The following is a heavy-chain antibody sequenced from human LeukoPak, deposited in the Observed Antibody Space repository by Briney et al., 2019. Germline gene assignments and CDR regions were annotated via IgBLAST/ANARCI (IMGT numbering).Heavy chain of an antibody. CDR1: GGSISSGGYY. CDR2: IYYSGST. D-gene: IGHD3-3*01. J-gene: IGHJ4*02. Sequence: SETLSLTCTVSGGSISSGGYYWSWIRQHPGKGLEWIGYIYYSGSTYYNPSLKSRVTISVDTSKNQFSLKLSSVTAADTAVYYCARDVFPWLLSHWGQGTLVTVSS. CDR3: ARDVFPWLLSH. V-gene: IGHV4-31*03.